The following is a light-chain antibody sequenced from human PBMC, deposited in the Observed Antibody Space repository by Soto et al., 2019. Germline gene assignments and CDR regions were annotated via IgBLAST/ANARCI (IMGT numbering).Light chain of an antibody. J-gene: IGKJ4*01. V-gene: IGKV1-27*01. Sequence: DIQMTQSPSSLSASVGDRVTISCRASGGISNSLAWYQRKPGKVPTLLIYGASTLQAGVPSRFSGSGSGTEFTLTISSLQPEDVATYYCQNYNSAPLTFGGGTKVEV. CDR3: QNYNSAPLT. CDR2: GAS. CDR1: GGISNS.